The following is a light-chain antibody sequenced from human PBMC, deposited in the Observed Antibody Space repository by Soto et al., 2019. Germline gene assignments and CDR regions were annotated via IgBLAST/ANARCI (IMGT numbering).Light chain of an antibody. Sequence: EIVMTQSPATLSVSPGERATLSCRASQSVSSNLAWYQQKPGQAPRLLIYGASTRATGIPARFSGSGSGTEFTLTISILQSEDFAVYYCQQYNNWPFPSLTFGQGTKVEIK. J-gene: IGKJ1*01. CDR2: GAS. V-gene: IGKV3-15*01. CDR3: QQYNNWPFPSLT. CDR1: QSVSSN.